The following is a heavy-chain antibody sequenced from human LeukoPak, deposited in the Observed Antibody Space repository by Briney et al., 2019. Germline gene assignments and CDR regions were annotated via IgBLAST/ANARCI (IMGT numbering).Heavy chain of an antibody. J-gene: IGHJ4*02. CDR1: GYTFTGYY. Sequence: GASAKVSCKASGYTFTGYYMHWVRQAPGQGLEWMGWINPNSGGTNYAQQFQGRLTMTRDTSISTAYMELSRLRSDDTAVYYCARVKTMIIVVSLFDYWGQGTLVTVSS. D-gene: IGHD3-22*01. CDR2: INPNSGGT. CDR3: ARVKTMIIVVSLFDY. V-gene: IGHV1-2*02.